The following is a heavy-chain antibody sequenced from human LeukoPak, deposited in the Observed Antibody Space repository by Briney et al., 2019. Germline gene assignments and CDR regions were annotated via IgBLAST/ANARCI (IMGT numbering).Heavy chain of an antibody. D-gene: IGHD1-26*01. Sequence: GGSLRLSCTGSGFTFGYYAMSWFRQAPGKGLEWVAVISYDGSNKYYADSVKGRFTISRDNSKNTLYLQMNSLRAEDTAVYYCARGRASVWFDPWGQGTLVTVSS. CDR2: ISYDGSNK. CDR1: GFTFGYYA. CDR3: ARGRASVWFDP. J-gene: IGHJ5*02. V-gene: IGHV3-30-3*01.